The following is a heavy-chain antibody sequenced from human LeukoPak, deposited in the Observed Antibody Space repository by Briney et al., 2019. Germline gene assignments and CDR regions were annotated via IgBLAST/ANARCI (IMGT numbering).Heavy chain of an antibody. J-gene: IGHJ5*02. Sequence: GESLKISCKGSGYSFTSYWIGWVRQMPGKGLEWMGIIYPGDSDTRYSPSFQGQVTISADKSISTAYLQWSSLKASDTAMYYCARASRGWYGENWFDPWGQGTLVTVSS. CDR3: ARASRGWYGENWFDP. CDR2: IYPGDSDT. D-gene: IGHD6-19*01. CDR1: GYSFTSYW. V-gene: IGHV5-51*01.